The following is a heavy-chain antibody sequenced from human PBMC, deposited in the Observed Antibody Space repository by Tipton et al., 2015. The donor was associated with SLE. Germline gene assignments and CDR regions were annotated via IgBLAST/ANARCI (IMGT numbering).Heavy chain of an antibody. CDR3: ARDMDCGSRGCDAFDV. CDR1: GYTFTSYG. D-gene: IGHD2-2*01. CDR2: IIPSLGIP. J-gene: IGHJ3*01. V-gene: IGHV1-69*04. Sequence: QSGPEVKKPGASVKVSCKASGYTFTSYGISWVRQAPGQGLEWMGRIIPSLGIPKYSQNFQGRVTFTADRSTNTVYMELGSLKSEDTAFYFCARDMDCGSRGCDAFDVWGQGTMVIVSS.